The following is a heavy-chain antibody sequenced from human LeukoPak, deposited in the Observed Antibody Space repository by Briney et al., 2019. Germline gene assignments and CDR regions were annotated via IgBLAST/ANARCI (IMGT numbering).Heavy chain of an antibody. CDR1: GFTFNNYN. CDR2: ISRFSTI. Sequence: GGSLRLSCAASGFTFNNYNMNWVRQAPGKGLEWVSYISRFSTIYYADSVKGRFTISRDDAKNSLYLQMNSLRAEGTAVYYCARDAGSYHWNFDLWGRGTLVTVSS. V-gene: IGHV3-48*01. D-gene: IGHD1-26*01. J-gene: IGHJ2*01. CDR3: ARDAGSYHWNFDL.